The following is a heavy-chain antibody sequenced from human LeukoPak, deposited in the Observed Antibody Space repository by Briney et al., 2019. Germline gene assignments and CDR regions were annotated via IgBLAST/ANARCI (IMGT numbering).Heavy chain of an antibody. Sequence: PSETLSLTCSVSGASLSSYYWGWIRQSPGKGLEWLGYISDTGKTEYNPSLKSRGTLSLDTSKNQFSLRLTSVTAADTAVYYCVTGYYEPFDNWGQGILVTVSS. J-gene: IGHJ4*02. V-gene: IGHV4-59*01. CDR1: GASLSSYY. CDR3: VTGYYEPFDN. D-gene: IGHD3-3*01. CDR2: ISDTGKT.